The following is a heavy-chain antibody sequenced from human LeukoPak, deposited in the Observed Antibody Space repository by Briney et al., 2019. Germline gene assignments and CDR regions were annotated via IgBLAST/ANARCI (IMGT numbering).Heavy chain of an antibody. CDR3: ARHEGTWTFDY. V-gene: IGHV4-59*08. CDR2: ISYTGST. J-gene: IGHJ4*02. CDR1: GASISSYY. Sequence: PSETLSLTCSVSGASISSYYWSWLRQPPGRGLEWLGYISYTGSTNYNPSLKSRLTISVDTSKNQLSLNLTTVTAADTAVYYCARHEGTWTFDYWGQGALVTVSS. D-gene: IGHD1-1*01.